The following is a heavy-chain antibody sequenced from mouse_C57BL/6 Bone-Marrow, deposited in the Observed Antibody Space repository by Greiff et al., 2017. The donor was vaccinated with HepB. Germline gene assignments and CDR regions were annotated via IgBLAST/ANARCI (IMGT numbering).Heavy chain of an antibody. Sequence: QVQLQQPGAELVRPGSSVKLSCKASGYTFTSYWMHWVKQRPIQGLEWIGNIDPSDSETHYNQKFKDKATLTVDKSSSTAYMQLSSLTSEDSAVYYCASLIYYYGRDWYFDVWGTGTTVTVSS. J-gene: IGHJ1*03. CDR2: IDPSDSET. CDR3: ASLIYYYGRDWYFDV. V-gene: IGHV1-52*01. CDR1: GYTFTSYW. D-gene: IGHD1-1*01.